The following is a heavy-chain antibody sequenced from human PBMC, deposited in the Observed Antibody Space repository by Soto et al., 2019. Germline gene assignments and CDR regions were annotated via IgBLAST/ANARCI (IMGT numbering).Heavy chain of an antibody. CDR3: AKSKKPVVVTASPDY. J-gene: IGHJ4*02. CDR1: GFTFSSYG. Sequence: QVQLVESGGGVVQPGRSLRLSCAASGFTFSSYGMHWVRQAPGKGLEWVAVISYDGSNKYYADSVKGRFTISRDNSKNTLYLQMNSLRAEDTAVYYRAKSKKPVVVTASPDYWGQGTLVTVSS. V-gene: IGHV3-30*18. D-gene: IGHD2-21*02. CDR2: ISYDGSNK.